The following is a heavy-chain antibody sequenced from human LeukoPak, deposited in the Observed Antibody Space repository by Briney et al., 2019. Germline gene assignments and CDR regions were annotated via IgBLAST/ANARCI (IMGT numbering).Heavy chain of an antibody. Sequence: GGSLRVSCAPPRFTFYAFGMTWVPAAPGKGVGWVSAIRGDAGSTGYADSVKGRFTTSTDKAKNSLYLQMNSLRVEETALYYCARVWAWGSGNYFDNWGQGTLVTVSS. CDR2: IRGDAGST. CDR3: ARVWAWGSGNYFDN. D-gene: IGHD7-27*01. V-gene: IGHV3-20*04. J-gene: IGHJ4*02. CDR1: RFTFYAFG.